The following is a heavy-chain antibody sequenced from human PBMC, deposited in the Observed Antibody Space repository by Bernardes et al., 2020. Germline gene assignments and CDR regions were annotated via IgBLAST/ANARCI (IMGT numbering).Heavy chain of an antibody. D-gene: IGHD6-19*01. CDR2: ISGSGGRI. V-gene: IGHV3-23*01. CDR1: GFTFSSYA. Sequence: GGSLRLSCAASGFTFSSYAMSWVRQAPGKGLEWVSAISGSGGRIYYADSVKGRFTMSRDNPKNTVYLQMNALRDDDTAVYSCARVRYTSDWGFDPWGQGTLVTVSS. J-gene: IGHJ5*02. CDR3: ARVRYTSDWGFDP.